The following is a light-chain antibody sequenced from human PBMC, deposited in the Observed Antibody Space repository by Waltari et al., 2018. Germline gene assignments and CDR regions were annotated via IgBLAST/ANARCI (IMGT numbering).Light chain of an antibody. J-gene: IGKJ2*01. CDR1: QSVSSSY. V-gene: IGKV3-20*01. Sequence: EIVLTQSPGTLSLSPGERATLSCRASQSVSSSYLAWYQQKPGQAPRLRIYGASSRATGIPDRFSGSGYGTDFTLTISRLEPEDFAVYYCQQYGSSRTFGQGTKLEIK. CDR2: GAS. CDR3: QQYGSSRT.